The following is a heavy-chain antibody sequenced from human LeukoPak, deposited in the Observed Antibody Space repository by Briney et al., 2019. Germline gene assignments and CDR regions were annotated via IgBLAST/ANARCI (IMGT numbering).Heavy chain of an antibody. CDR2: ISSSSSYI. V-gene: IGHV3-21*01. CDR1: GFTFSSYS. Sequence: GGSLRLSCAASGFTFSSYSMNWVRQAPGKGLEWVSSISSSSSYIYYADSLKGRFTISRDNAKNSLYLQMNSLRAEDTAVYYCARGKDLYCSSTTCYDLDYWGQGTLVTVSS. D-gene: IGHD2-2*01. J-gene: IGHJ4*02. CDR3: ARGKDLYCSSTTCYDLDY.